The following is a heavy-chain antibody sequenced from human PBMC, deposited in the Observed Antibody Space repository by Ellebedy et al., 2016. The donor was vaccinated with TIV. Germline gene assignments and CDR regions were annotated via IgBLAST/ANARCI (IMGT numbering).Heavy chain of an antibody. J-gene: IGHJ4*02. D-gene: IGHD2-21*01. CDR3: ARGDNRHLVAGY. CDR1: GDFISSDNYY. Sequence: SETLSLXXTVSGDFISSDNYYWSWIRQPAGKGLEWIARIYNSGSTNYNPSLKSRGTVSGDSSRNQFSLKLSSVTAADTAVYYCARGDNRHLVAGYWGQGTLVTVSS. V-gene: IGHV4-61*02. CDR2: IYNSGST.